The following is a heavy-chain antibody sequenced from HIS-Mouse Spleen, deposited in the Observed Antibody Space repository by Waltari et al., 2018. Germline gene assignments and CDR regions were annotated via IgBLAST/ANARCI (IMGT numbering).Heavy chain of an antibody. CDR2: IVVTKTCI. D-gene: IGHD5-18*01. CDR1: GFTFSSYS. CDR3: ASNLGSDSYGRGDY. V-gene: IGHV3-21*01. Sequence: EVQLVESGGGLVKPGGSLRLSCAASGFTFSSYSMNWVRQAQGKGWAWVSAIVVTKTCIYYADSVKGLFTTSRDNAKNSLYLQMNSLRAEDTAVYYCASNLGSDSYGRGDYWGQGTLVTVSS. J-gene: IGHJ4*02.